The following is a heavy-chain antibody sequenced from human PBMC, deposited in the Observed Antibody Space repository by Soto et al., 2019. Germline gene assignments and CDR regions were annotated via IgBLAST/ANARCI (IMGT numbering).Heavy chain of an antibody. D-gene: IGHD2-2*01. CDR1: GGTFSSYA. V-gene: IGHV1-69*13. J-gene: IGHJ6*02. CDR2: IIPIFGTA. Sequence: ASVKVSCKASGGTFSSYAISWVRQAPGQGLEWMGGIIPIFGTANYAQKFQGRVTITADESTSTAYMELSSLRSEDTAVYYCARGCSSTSCHQYYYYYYGMDVWGQGTTVT. CDR3: ARGCSSTSCHQYYYYYYGMDV.